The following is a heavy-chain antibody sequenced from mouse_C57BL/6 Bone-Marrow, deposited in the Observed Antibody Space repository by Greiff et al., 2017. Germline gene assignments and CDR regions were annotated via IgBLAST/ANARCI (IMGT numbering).Heavy chain of an antibody. CDR1: GFTFSDYG. CDR2: ISSGSSTI. J-gene: IGHJ2*01. Sequence: DVQLQESGGGLVKPGGSLKLSCAASGFTFSDYGMHWVRQAPEKGLEWVAYISSGSSTIYYADTVKGRFTISRDNAKNTLFLQMTRLRAEDTAMYYCAKLDFDDWGQGTTLTASS. CDR3: AKLDFDD. V-gene: IGHV5-17*01.